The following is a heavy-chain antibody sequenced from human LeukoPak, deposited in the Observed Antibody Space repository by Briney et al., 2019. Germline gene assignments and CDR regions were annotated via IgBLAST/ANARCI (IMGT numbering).Heavy chain of an antibody. CDR3: ARHGVYYASGSPSFDY. D-gene: IGHD3-10*01. CDR2: ISYSGTT. CDR1: GGSISSYY. V-gene: IGHV4-59*08. J-gene: IGHJ4*02. Sequence: PSETLSLTCIVSGGSISSYYWSWLRQPPGKGLEWIGHISYSGTTHYNPSLDSRVTISVDTSKNQFSLKLRSVTAADTAAYYCARHGVYYASGSPSFDYWGQGTLVTVSS.